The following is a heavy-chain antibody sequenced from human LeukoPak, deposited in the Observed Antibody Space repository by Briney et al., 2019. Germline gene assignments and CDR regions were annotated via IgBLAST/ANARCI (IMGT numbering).Heavy chain of an antibody. V-gene: IGHV3-64*01. D-gene: IGHD3-22*01. CDR1: GFTFSSYA. Sequence: PGAALRLSWASSGFTFSSYAMHSLRQAPRKGVEYVSAISSNGGSTYYANSVKGRFTISRDNSKNPLYLQMGSLSAEHMVVYYCARAGDPYYYYSSGYPGYWGQGTLVTVSS. CDR3: ARAGDPYYYYSSGYPGY. CDR2: ISSNGGST. J-gene: IGHJ4*02.